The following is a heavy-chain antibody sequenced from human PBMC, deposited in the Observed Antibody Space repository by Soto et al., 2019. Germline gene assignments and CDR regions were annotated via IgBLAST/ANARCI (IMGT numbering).Heavy chain of an antibody. CDR3: ARGGHSSSWYSTHDY. CDR1: GGSFSGYY. CDR2: INHSGST. J-gene: IGHJ4*02. V-gene: IGHV4-34*01. D-gene: IGHD6-13*01. Sequence: SETLPLTCAVYGGSFSGYYWSWIRQPPGKGLEWIGEINHSGSTNYNPSLKSRVTISVDTSKNQFSLKLSSVTAADTAVYYCARGGHSSSWYSTHDYWGQGTLVTVSS.